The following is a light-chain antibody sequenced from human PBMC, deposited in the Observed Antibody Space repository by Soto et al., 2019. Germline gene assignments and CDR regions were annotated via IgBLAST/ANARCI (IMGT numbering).Light chain of an antibody. V-gene: IGLV2-14*01. J-gene: IGLJ2*01. Sequence: QSALPQPASVYGSPGQSITISCTGTSSDVGGYNYVSWYQQHPGKAPKLMIYDVSNRPSGVSNRFSGSKSGNTASLTISGLQAEDEADYYCSSYTSSSTLYVVFGGGTKVTVL. CDR3: SSYTSSSTLYVV. CDR2: DVS. CDR1: SSDVGGYNY.